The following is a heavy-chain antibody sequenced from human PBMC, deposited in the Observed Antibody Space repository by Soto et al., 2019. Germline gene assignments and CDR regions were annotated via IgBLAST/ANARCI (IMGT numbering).Heavy chain of an antibody. CDR2: IDPYDGTT. Sequence: ASVKVSCKTSGYTFTSHYIHWVRQAPGQGLEWMGMIDPYDGTTTNAQRFQGRVTMTRDTSTTTVNMEMNSLRTEDTATYFCARDIVAAPSTTFGAPRQGYRNEYWVQGILVTVSS. CDR3: ARDIVAAPSTTFGAPRQGYRNEY. J-gene: IGHJ4*02. D-gene: IGHD3-16*01. V-gene: IGHV1-46*01. CDR1: GYTFTSHY.